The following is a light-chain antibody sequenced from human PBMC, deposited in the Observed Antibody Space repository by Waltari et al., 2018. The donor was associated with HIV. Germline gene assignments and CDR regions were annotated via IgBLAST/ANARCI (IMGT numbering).Light chain of an antibody. CDR2: HKSDSDK. V-gene: IGLV5-45*01. J-gene: IGLJ3*02. CDR3: MIWHTSAWV. CDR1: SGFNVATQQ. Sequence: QAVLPQPAALSASPGASASLTCTLRSGFNVATQQIYWYQQQPGSPPQYHLKHKSDSDKQQGSGVSSRFSGSKDASATAGILLISGLQSEDEADYYCMIWHTSAWVFGGGTKLTVL.